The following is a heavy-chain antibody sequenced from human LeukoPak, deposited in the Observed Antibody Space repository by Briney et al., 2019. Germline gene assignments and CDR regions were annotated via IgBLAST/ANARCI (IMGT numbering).Heavy chain of an antibody. CDR3: ARVAQPPHYDYVWGSYRYSYFDY. CDR2: TSRSGDTM. D-gene: IGHD3-16*02. J-gene: IGHJ4*02. CDR1: GFTFSDYC. Sequence: PGGSLRLSCAASGFTFSDYCMSWIRQPPGKGLEWVSYTSRSGDTMYYADSVRGRFAISRDNAKNSLYLQMNSLRAEDTAVYYCARVAQPPHYDYVWGSYRYSYFDYWGQGTLVPVSS. V-gene: IGHV3-11*01.